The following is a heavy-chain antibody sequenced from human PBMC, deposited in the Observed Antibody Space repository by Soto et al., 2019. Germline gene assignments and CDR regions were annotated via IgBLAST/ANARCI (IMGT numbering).Heavy chain of an antibody. CDR3: AKCSGPRTGWFDP. J-gene: IGHJ5*02. V-gene: IGHV3-23*01. D-gene: IGHD2-15*01. Sequence: WGSLRLSCAASGFTFISYAMIFFRHSPFKWLEWVSAISGSGGSTYYADSVKGRFTISRDNSKNTLYLQMNSLRAEDTAVYYCAKCSGPRTGWFDPWGQGTLVTVSS. CDR2: ISGSGGST. CDR1: GFTFISYA.